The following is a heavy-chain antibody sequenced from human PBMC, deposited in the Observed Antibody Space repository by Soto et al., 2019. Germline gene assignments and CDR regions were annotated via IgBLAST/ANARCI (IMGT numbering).Heavy chain of an antibody. CDR1: GSTFSSYA. V-gene: IGHV1-69*13. J-gene: IGHJ4*02. CDR3: ARDQGGSSGFGSFDY. D-gene: IGHD6-19*01. Sequence: ASVKVSCKASGSTFSSYAISWLRQAPGQGLEWMGGIIPIFGTANYAQKFQGRVTITADESTSTAYMELSSLRSEDTAVYYCARDQGGSSGFGSFDYWGQGTLVTVSS. CDR2: IIPIFGTA.